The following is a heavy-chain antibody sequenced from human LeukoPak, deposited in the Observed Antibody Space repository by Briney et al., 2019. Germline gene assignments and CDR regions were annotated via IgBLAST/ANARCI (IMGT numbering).Heavy chain of an antibody. CDR1: GGSFSDYH. D-gene: IGHD3-16*01. J-gene: IGHJ6*03. Sequence: SETLSHTRVVYGGSFSDYHWSWIRQPPAKGREWIGEINNSGSTNYNPSIQSRVTISVDTSYIQFSLKLSSVTAADTAVYYCARGLGWAYYYYYMDVWGKGTTVTVSS. V-gene: IGHV4-34*01. CDR3: ARGLGWAYYYYYMDV. CDR2: INNSGST.